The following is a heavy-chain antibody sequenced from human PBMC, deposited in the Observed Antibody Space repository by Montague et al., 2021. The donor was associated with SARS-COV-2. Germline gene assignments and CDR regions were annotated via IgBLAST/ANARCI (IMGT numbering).Heavy chain of an antibody. CDR2: IYHSGGT. CDR1: GGSISSDSFY. V-gene: IGHV4-39*01. CDR3: ARRPGTFGAAFDI. Sequence: SETLSLTCTVSGGSISSDSFYWGWLRQPPGKGLEWIGLIYHSGGTYNGPSLKRRFSISVDTPKNQFSLKVTSVTAADTAVYYCARRPGTFGAAFDIWGLGTMVTVFS. J-gene: IGHJ3*02. D-gene: IGHD3-10*01.